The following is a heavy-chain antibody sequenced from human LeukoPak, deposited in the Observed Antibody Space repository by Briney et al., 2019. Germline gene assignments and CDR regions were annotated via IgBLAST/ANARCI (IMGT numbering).Heavy chain of an antibody. J-gene: IGHJ4*02. CDR3: AKDHGTGRQQLAPAAFDY. Sequence: GGSLRLSCAASGFTFSSYGMHWVRQAPGKGLEWVAFIRYDGSNKYYADSVKGRFTISRDNSKNTLYLQMNSLRAEDTAVYYCAKDHGTGRQQLAPAAFDYWGQGTLVTVSS. CDR2: IRYDGSNK. CDR1: GFTFSSYG. D-gene: IGHD6-13*01. V-gene: IGHV3-30*02.